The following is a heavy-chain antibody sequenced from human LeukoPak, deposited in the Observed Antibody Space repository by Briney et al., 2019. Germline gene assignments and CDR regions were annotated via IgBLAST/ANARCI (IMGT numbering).Heavy chain of an antibody. CDR1: GGSISSSSYY. Sequence: SETLSLTCTVSGGSISSSSYYWGWIRQPPGKGLEWIGSIYYSGSTYYNPSLKSRLTISIDTSKNQFSLKLSSVTAADTAVYYCARDWGLRGFSFDYWGQGTLVTVSS. D-gene: IGHD3-16*01. CDR3: ARDWGLRGFSFDY. CDR2: IYYSGST. J-gene: IGHJ4*02. V-gene: IGHV4-39*07.